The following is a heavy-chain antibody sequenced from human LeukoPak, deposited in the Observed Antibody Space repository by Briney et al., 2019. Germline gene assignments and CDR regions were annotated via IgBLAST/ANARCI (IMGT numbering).Heavy chain of an antibody. D-gene: IGHD3-22*01. J-gene: IGHJ4*02. CDR1: GGSISSDGYY. Sequence: SQTLSLTCTVSGGSISSDGYYWSWIRQHPGKGLEWIGYIYYSGSTYYNPSLKSRVTISVDTSKNQFSLKLSSVTAADTAVYYCARATVGGRYYYDSSGYYKFDYWGQGTLVTVSS. CDR3: ARATVGGRYYYDSSGYYKFDY. CDR2: IYYSGST. V-gene: IGHV4-31*03.